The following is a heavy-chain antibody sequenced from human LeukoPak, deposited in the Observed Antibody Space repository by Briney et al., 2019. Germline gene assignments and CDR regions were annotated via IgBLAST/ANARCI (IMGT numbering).Heavy chain of an antibody. CDR1: GFTFSSSW. J-gene: IGHJ4*02. CDR3: AKVTAMDYFDY. Sequence: GGSLRLSCAASGFTFSSSWMTWVRQAPGKGLEWVASIREDGSEKTSVDSVKGRFTISRDNAKNSLYLQMNSLRAEDTALYYCAKVTAMDYFDYWGQGTLVTVSS. D-gene: IGHD5-18*01. V-gene: IGHV3-7*03. CDR2: IREDGSEK.